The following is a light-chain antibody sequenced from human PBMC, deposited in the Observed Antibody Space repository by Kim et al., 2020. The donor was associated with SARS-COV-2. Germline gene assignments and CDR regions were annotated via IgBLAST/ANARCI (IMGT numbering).Light chain of an antibody. CDR1: GGSIASSY. CDR3: QSYDNTNWV. J-gene: IGLJ3*02. Sequence: GKTVTISCTRSGGSIASSYVQWFQQRPASAPTTVIYEDYHRPSGVPDRFSGSTDRSSNSASLTISGLEFEDEADYYCQSYDNTNWVLGGGTQLTVL. V-gene: IGLV6-57*03. CDR2: EDY.